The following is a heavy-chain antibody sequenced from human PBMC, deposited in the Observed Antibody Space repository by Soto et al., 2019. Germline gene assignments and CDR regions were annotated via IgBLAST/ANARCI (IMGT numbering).Heavy chain of an antibody. CDR2: ISGSGGST. Sequence: EVQLLESGGGLVQPGGSLRLSCAASGFTFSSHAMSWVRQAPGKGLEWVSAISGSGGSTYYADSVKGRFTISRDNSKNTLYLQMNSLRAEDTAVYYCAKDEYDSSGYYNDYWGQGTLVTVSS. CDR3: AKDEYDSSGYYNDY. V-gene: IGHV3-23*01. CDR1: GFTFSSHA. D-gene: IGHD3-22*01. J-gene: IGHJ4*02.